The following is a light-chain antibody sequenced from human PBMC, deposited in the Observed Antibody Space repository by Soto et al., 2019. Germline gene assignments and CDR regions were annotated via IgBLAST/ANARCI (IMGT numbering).Light chain of an antibody. J-gene: IGKJ1*01. Sequence: DIQMTQSPSSLSASVGDRVTITCRASQSISNYLNWYQQKPGKAPKLLMYAASSLQSGVPSRFGGSGSGTDFTLTISSLQPEYFAPYYCQQSYSTPRTFGQGTKVEIK. CDR3: QQSYSTPRT. V-gene: IGKV1-39*01. CDR1: QSISNY. CDR2: AAS.